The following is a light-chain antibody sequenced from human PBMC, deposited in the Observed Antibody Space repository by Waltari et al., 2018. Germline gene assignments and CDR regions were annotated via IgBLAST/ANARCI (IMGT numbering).Light chain of an antibody. CDR1: SSDVGGYNY. CDR2: DFT. CDR3: NSYTSSSTLV. Sequence: QSALTQPASVSGSPGQSITVSCTGTSSDVGGYNYVSWYQQHPGKATKLMIYDFTNRPSGVSTRFSGSKSGNTASLTISRLHTDDEADYYCNSYTSSSTLVFGSGTKVTVL. J-gene: IGLJ6*01. V-gene: IGLV2-14*03.